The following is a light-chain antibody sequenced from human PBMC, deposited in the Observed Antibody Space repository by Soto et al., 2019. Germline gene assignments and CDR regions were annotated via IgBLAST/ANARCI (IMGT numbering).Light chain of an antibody. CDR3: SSYVTSNVVV. Sequence: QSALTQPPSASGSRGQSVTISCTGTRDDVGGYNYVSWFQHHPGKAPKLLIYEVYKRPSGVPARFSGSKSGNTASLTVSGLQAEDEAIYYCSSYVTSNVVVFGGGTKLTVL. CDR1: RDDVGGYNY. V-gene: IGLV2-8*01. J-gene: IGLJ2*01. CDR2: EVY.